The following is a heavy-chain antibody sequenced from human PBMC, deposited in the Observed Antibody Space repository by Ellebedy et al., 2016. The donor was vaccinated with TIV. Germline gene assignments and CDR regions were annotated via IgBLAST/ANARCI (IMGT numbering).Heavy chain of an antibody. CDR3: ARGQLLWPGWFDP. V-gene: IGHV4-59*01. Sequence: MPSETLSHTCTVSGGSISSYYWSWIRQPPGKGLEWIGYIYYSGSTNYNPSLKSRVTISVDTSKNQFSLKLSSVTAADTAVYYCARGQLLWPGWFDPWGQGTLVTVSS. CDR2: IYYSGST. D-gene: IGHD3-10*01. CDR1: GGSISSYY. J-gene: IGHJ5*02.